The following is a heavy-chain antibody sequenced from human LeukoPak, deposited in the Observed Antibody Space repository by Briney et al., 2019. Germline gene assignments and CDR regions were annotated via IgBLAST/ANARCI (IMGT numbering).Heavy chain of an antibody. Sequence: GGSLRLSCAASGFTVSSNYMSWVRQAPGKGLEWVSYISSSSSTIYYADSVKGRFTIPRDNAKNSLYLQMNSLRAEDTAVYYCRGDWFDPWGQGTLVTVSS. J-gene: IGHJ5*02. D-gene: IGHD3-10*01. CDR2: ISSSSSTI. CDR3: RGDWFDP. CDR1: GFTVSSNY. V-gene: IGHV3-48*01.